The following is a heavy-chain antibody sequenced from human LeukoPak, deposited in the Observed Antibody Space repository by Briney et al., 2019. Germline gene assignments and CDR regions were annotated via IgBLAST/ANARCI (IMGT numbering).Heavy chain of an antibody. J-gene: IGHJ4*02. CDR3: ARDPSSGWSPFDY. D-gene: IGHD6-13*01. CDR1: GYTFTSYD. V-gene: IGHV1-8*01. CDR2: MNPNSGNT. Sequence: ASVTVSCKASGYTFTSYDINWVRQATGQGLEWMGWMNPNSGNTGYAQKFQGRVTMTRNTSISTAYMELSSLRSEDTAVYYCARDPSSGWSPFDYWGQGTLVTVSS.